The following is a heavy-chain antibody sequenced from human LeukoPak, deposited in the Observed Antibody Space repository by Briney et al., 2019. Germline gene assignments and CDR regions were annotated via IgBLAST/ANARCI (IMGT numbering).Heavy chain of an antibody. V-gene: IGHV3-21*01. Sequence: GGSLRLSCAASGFTFSSYSMNWVRQAPGKGLEWVSSISSSSSYIYYADSVKGRFTISRDNAKNSLYLQMNSLRAEDTAVYYCARDSYGDYGSRWWNYYYGMDVWGQGTTVTVSS. CDR3: ARDSYGDYGSRWWNYYYGMDV. CDR1: GFTFSSYS. CDR2: ISSSSSYI. D-gene: IGHD4-17*01. J-gene: IGHJ6*02.